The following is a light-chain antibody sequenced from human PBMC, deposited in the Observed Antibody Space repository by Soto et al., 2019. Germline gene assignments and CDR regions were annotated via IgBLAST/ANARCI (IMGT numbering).Light chain of an antibody. Sequence: DIQMTQSPSTLSASVGDRVTITCRASQSFNRRLAWFQQKPGKAPNLLIYEASTVESGVPARFSGSGSGTEFTLTISSLQPDDFATYYCLQYNSYPRTFGQGTKVEIK. J-gene: IGKJ1*01. CDR1: QSFNRR. CDR2: EAS. V-gene: IGKV1-5*03. CDR3: LQYNSYPRT.